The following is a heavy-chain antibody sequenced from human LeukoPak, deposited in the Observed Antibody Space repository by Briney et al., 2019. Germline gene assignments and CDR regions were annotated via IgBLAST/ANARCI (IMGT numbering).Heavy chain of an antibody. CDR2: INHSGST. D-gene: IGHD2-2*01. Sequence: ETLSLTCAVYGGSFSGYYWSWIRQPPGKGLEWIGEINHSGSTNYNPSLKSRVTISEDTSKNQFSLKLSSVTAADTAVYYCASRRQKRYCSSTSCYGGSAFDYWGQGTLVTVSS. CDR1: GGSFSGYY. V-gene: IGHV4-34*01. J-gene: IGHJ4*02. CDR3: ASRRQKRYCSSTSCYGGSAFDY.